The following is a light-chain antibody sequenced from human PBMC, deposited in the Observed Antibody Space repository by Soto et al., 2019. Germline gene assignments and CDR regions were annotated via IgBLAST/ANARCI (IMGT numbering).Light chain of an antibody. V-gene: IGLV2-8*01. CDR2: EVT. Sequence: QSVLTQPPSASGSPGQSVTISCTGTSSDVGRYNFVSWYQQHPGKAPKLIICEVTKRPSGVPDRFSGSKSGNTASLTVSRLQAEDEADYYCASYGGTNNLLFGGGTKVTVL. J-gene: IGLJ2*01. CDR1: SSDVGRYNF. CDR3: ASYGGTNNLL.